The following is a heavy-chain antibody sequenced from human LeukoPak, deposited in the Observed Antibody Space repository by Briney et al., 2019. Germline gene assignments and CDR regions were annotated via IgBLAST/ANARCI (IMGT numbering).Heavy chain of an antibody. CDR3: ARDGFGSWPTENPTFGMDV. V-gene: IGHV3-33*01. J-gene: IGHJ6*04. CDR1: GFTFSSYG. Sequence: GRSLRLSCAASGFTFSSYGMHWVRQAPGKGLEWVAVIWYDGSNKYYADSVKGRFTISRDNSKNTLYLQMNSLRAEDTAVYYCARDGFGSWPTENPTFGMDVWGKGTTVTVSS. CDR2: IWYDGSNK. D-gene: IGHD6-13*01.